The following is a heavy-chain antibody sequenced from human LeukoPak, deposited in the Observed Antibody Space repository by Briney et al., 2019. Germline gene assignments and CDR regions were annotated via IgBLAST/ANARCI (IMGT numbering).Heavy chain of an antibody. Sequence: GGSLRLSCAASGFTFSSYSMNWVRQAPGKGLEWVSSIISSSSHIYYADSVKGRFTISRNNAKNSLYLQMNSLRAEDKAVYYCARVVPGTGFYYWGQGTLVTVSS. D-gene: IGHD2-8*02. J-gene: IGHJ4*02. CDR1: GFTFSSYS. V-gene: IGHV3-21*01. CDR2: IISSSSHI. CDR3: ARVVPGTGFYY.